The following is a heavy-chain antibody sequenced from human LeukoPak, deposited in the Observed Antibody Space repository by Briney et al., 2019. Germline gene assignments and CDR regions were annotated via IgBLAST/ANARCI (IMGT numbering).Heavy chain of an antibody. CDR3: AKHGRAIAASGAKDYFDY. CDR2: LYYSGST. J-gene: IGHJ4*02. Sequence: GSLRLSCAASGFTFSDYYMSWIRQPPGKGLEWIGSLYYSGSTYYNPSLKSRVTISVDTSKNQFSLKLSSVTAADTAVYYCAKHGRAIAASGAKDYFDYWGQGTLVTVSS. D-gene: IGHD6-13*01. V-gene: IGHV4-39*01. CDR1: GFTFSDYY.